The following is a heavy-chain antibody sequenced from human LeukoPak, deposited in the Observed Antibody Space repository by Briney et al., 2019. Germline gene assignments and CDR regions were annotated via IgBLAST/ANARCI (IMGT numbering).Heavy chain of an antibody. CDR3: AREGSGSYYGAFDI. D-gene: IGHD1-26*01. Sequence: PRGSLRLSCAASGFTVSSNYMSWVRQAPGKGLEWVSVIYSGSSTYYADSVKGRFTISRDNSKNTLYLQMNSLRAEDTAVYYCAREGSGSYYGAFDIWGQGTMVTVSS. J-gene: IGHJ3*02. CDR1: GFTVSSNY. V-gene: IGHV3-53*01. CDR2: IYSGSST.